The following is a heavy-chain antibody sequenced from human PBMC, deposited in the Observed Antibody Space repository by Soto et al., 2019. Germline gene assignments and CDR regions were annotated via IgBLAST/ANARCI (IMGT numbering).Heavy chain of an antibody. CDR3: ARDRGHYDFWSDFYYYGMDV. CDR2: ISYDGSNK. J-gene: IGHJ6*01. D-gene: IGHD3-3*01. V-gene: IGHV3-30-3*01. CDR1: GFTFSSYA. Sequence: GGSLRLSCAASGFTFSSYAMHWVRQAPGKGLEWVAVISYDGSNKYYADSVKGRFTISRDNSKNTLYLQMNSLRAEDTAVYYCARDRGHYDFWSDFYYYGMDVLGQGTTVTVSS.